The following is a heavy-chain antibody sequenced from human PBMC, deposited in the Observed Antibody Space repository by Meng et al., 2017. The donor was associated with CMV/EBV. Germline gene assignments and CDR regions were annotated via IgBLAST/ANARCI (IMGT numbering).Heavy chain of an antibody. Sequence: GESLKISCAASGFTFDDYTMHWVRQAPGKGLEWVSLISWDGGSTYYADSVKGRFTISRDNSKNYLYLQMNSLRTEDTALYYCAKDMGNPRGYYYGMDVWGQGTTVTVSS. V-gene: IGHV3-43*01. CDR3: AKDMGNPRGYYYGMDV. CDR2: ISWDGGST. CDR1: GFTFDDYT. D-gene: IGHD7-27*01. J-gene: IGHJ6*02.